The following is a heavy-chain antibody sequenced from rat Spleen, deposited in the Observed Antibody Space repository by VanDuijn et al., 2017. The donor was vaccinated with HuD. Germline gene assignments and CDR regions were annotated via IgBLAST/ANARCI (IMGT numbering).Heavy chain of an antibody. J-gene: IGHJ2*01. Sequence: EVQLVESGGGLVRPERSLKLSCAASGFTFSDYGVAWVRQAPTTGLEWVATISYGDSSGHSGTYFRDSVKGRFTISRDNAKNTLYLQLNILKSEDTAIYYCAIDNNFFDYWGQGVMVTVAS. CDR1: GFTFSDYG. CDR3: AIDNNFFDY. CDR2: ISYGDSSGHSGT. D-gene: IGHD1-10*01. V-gene: IGHV5-29*01.